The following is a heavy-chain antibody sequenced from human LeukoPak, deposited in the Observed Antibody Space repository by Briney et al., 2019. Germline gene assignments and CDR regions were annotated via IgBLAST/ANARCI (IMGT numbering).Heavy chain of an antibody. Sequence: GASVKVSCKASGYTFTSYGISWVRQAPGQGLEWMGWISAYNGNTNYAQKLQGRVAMTTDTSTSTAYMELRSLRSDDTAVYYCATNSLGVVISYYYYYMDVWGKGTTVTVSS. J-gene: IGHJ6*03. CDR1: GYTFTSYG. CDR2: ISAYNGNT. CDR3: ATNSLGVVISYYYYYMDV. V-gene: IGHV1-18*01. D-gene: IGHD3-3*01.